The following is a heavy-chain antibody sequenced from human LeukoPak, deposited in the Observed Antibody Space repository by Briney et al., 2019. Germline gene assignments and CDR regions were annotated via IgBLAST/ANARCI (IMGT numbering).Heavy chain of an antibody. Sequence: GRSLRLSCAASGFTFSSYGMHWVRQAPGKGLEWVSSISSSSSYIYYADSVKGRFTISRDNAKNSLYLQMNSLRAEDTAVYYCARDPISYYYDSSGYYYYWGQGTLVTVSS. D-gene: IGHD3-22*01. V-gene: IGHV3-21*01. CDR2: ISSSSSYI. CDR3: ARDPISYYYDSSGYYYY. J-gene: IGHJ4*02. CDR1: GFTFSSYG.